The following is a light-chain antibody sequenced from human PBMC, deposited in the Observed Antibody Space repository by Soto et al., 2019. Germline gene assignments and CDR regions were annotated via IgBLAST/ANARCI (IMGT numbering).Light chain of an antibody. J-gene: IGLJ3*02. CDR3: CSYAGSSIPVV. V-gene: IGLV2-23*01. CDR2: EAY. Sequence: QSALTQPASVSGSPGQSITISCTGTSSDVGSYNLVSWYQQNPGKAPKLMIYEAYKRPSGVSSRFSGSKSGNTASLTISGLQAEDEAEYYCCSYAGSSIPVVFGGGTKLTVL. CDR1: SSDVGSYNL.